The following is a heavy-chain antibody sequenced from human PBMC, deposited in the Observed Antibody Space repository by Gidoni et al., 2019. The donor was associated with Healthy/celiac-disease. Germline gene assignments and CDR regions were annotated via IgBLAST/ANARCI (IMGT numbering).Heavy chain of an antibody. CDR3: AREAVVGTTERLDP. J-gene: IGHJ5*02. CDR2: IIPIFGTA. D-gene: IGHD4-17*01. Sequence: QVQLVQSGAEVRKPGASVTVSCKGSGGTFSSYAIRWVRPAPGQGLEWMGGIIPIFGTANYAQKFQGRVTITANKSTSTAYMELSSLRSEDTAVYYCAREAVVGTTERLDPWGQGTLVTVSS. CDR1: GGTFSSYA. V-gene: IGHV1-69*06.